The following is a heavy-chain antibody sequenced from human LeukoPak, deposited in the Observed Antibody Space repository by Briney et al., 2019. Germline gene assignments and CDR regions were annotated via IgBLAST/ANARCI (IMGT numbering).Heavy chain of an antibody. D-gene: IGHD2-2*01. V-gene: IGHV3-48*03. CDR1: GFTFNIYE. CDR3: ARETDSTLFDY. CDR2: ISTSGSTI. Sequence: GGSLRLSCAASGFTFNIYEMTWVRQAPGKGLEWVSYISTSGSTIFYADSVKGRFTISRGNAKNSLYLQMNSLRAEDTAVYFCARETDSTLFDYWGQGTLVTVSS. J-gene: IGHJ4*02.